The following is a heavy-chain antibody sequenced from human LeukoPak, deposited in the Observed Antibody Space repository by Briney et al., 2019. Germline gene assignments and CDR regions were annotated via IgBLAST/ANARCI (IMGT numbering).Heavy chain of an antibody. D-gene: IGHD3-10*01. CDR2: INHSGST. Sequence: SETLSLTCAVYGGTFSGYYWSWIRQPPGKGLEWIGEINHSGSTNYNPSLKSRVTISVDTSKNPFSLKLSSVTAADTAVYYCANYYYASRGLSGCYWGQGTLVTVSS. J-gene: IGHJ4*02. V-gene: IGHV4-34*08. CDR1: GGTFSGYY. CDR3: ANYYYASRGLSGCY.